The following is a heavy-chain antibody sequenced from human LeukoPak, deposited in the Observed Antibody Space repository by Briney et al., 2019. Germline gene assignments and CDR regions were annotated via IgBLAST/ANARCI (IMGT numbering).Heavy chain of an antibody. CDR1: GGSXSGYY. J-gene: IGHJ6*02. CDR3: ARGRYCSSTSCFYYYYGMDV. D-gene: IGHD2-2*01. Sequence: LSLTCAVYGGSXSGYYWSWIRQPPGKGLEWIGEINHSGSTNYNPSLKSRVTISVDTSKNQFSLKLSSVTAADTAVYYCARGRYCSSTSCFYYYYGMDVWGQGTTVTVSS. CDR2: INHSGST. V-gene: IGHV4-34*01.